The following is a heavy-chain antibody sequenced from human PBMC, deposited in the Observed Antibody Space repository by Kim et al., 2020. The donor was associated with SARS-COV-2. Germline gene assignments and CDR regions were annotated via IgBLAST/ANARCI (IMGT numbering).Heavy chain of an antibody. Sequence: GGSLRLSCAASGFTFSDYYMSWIRQAPGKGLEWVSYISSSGSTIYYADSVEGRFTISRDNAKNSLYLQMNSLRAEDTAVYYCAREGDTIFGVVIGEFDPWGQGTLVTVSS. J-gene: IGHJ5*02. D-gene: IGHD3-3*01. V-gene: IGHV3-11*01. CDR3: AREGDTIFGVVIGEFDP. CDR2: ISSSGSTI. CDR1: GFTFSDYY.